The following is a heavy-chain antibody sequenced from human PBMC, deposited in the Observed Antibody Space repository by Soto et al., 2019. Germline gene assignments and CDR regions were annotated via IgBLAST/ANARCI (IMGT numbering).Heavy chain of an antibody. CDR2: IYHSGST. CDR1: GGSISSGGYS. J-gene: IGHJ4*02. Sequence: QLQLQESGSGLVKPSQTLSLTCTVSGGSISSGGYSWSWIRQPQGKGLECIGYIYHSGSTYYNPSLKSRVTISVDRSKNQLSLKVSSVTASDTAVYYCARHMTTVTTVGYWGQGTLVTVSS. V-gene: IGHV4-30-2*01. D-gene: IGHD4-17*01. CDR3: ARHMTTVTTVGY.